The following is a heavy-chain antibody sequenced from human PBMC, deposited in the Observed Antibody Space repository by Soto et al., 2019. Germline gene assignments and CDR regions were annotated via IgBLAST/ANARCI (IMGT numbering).Heavy chain of an antibody. J-gene: IGHJ4*02. CDR3: ARIFEIESTSGYPPRY. CDR2: INSDGSST. Sequence: PGGSLRLSCVASEFTFSNYWMHWVRQAPGKGLVWVSRINSDGSSTTYADSVKGRFTISRDNAKSTLYLQMNGLRAEDTAVYYCARIFEIESTSGYPPRYWGQGTLVTVSS. D-gene: IGHD3-22*01. V-gene: IGHV3-74*03. CDR1: EFTFSNYW.